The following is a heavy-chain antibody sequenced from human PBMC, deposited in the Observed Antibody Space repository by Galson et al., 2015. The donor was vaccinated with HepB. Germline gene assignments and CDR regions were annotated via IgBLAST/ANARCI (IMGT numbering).Heavy chain of an antibody. CDR2: ISYDGSNK. V-gene: IGHV3-30*18. CDR1: GFTFSSYG. D-gene: IGHD4-17*01. Sequence: SLRLSCAASGFTFSSYGMHWVRQAPGKGLEWVAVISYDGSNKYYADSVKGRFTISRDNSKNTLYLQMNSLRAEDTAVYYCAKEPRGDYGDYNYFDYWGQGTLVTVSS. J-gene: IGHJ4*02. CDR3: AKEPRGDYGDYNYFDY.